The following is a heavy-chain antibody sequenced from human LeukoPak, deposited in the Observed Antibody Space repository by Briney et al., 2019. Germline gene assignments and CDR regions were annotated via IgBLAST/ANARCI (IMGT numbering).Heavy chain of an antibody. V-gene: IGHV3-48*03. CDR2: ISSSGSTI. CDR3: ARDRGARLLLRYYYYMDV. J-gene: IGHJ6*03. D-gene: IGHD3-22*01. CDR1: GFTFSSYE. Sequence: GGSLRLSCAASGFTFSSYEMNWVRQAPGKGLEWGSYISSSGSTIYYADSVKGRFTISRDNAKNSLYLQMNSLRAEDTAVYYCARDRGARLLLRYYYYMDVWGKGTTVTVSS.